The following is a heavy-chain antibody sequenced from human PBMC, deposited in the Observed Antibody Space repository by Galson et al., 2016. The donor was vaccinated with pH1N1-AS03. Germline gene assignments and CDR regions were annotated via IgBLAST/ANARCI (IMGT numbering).Heavy chain of an antibody. J-gene: IGHJ4*02. V-gene: IGHV3-30*18. CDR1: GFSFSKYG. Sequence: SLRLSCAASGFSFSKYGMHWVRQAPGKGLEWVAVLSPDGSKKYHEDAVKGRFIISRDNSKSTLYLQMNSLRVEDTAVYYCAKGRYDSSPYYYFFDSWGQGIRVTVSS. D-gene: IGHD3-22*01. CDR3: AKGRYDSSPYYYFFDS. CDR2: LSPDGSKK.